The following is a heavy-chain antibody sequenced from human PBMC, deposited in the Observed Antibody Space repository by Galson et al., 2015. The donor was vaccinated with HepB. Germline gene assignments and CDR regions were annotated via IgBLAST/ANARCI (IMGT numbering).Heavy chain of an antibody. CDR3: AKAESRIVGSTTGFDY. J-gene: IGHJ4*02. CDR1: GFTFSNYG. V-gene: IGHV3-30*18. Sequence: SLRLSCAASGFTFSNYGMHWVRQAPGKGLEWVAVISYDGGYKYYADSVKGRFTISRDNSKNTLYLQMNSLRAEDTAVYYCAKAESRIVGSTTGFDYWGQGTLVTVSS. D-gene: IGHD1-26*01. CDR2: ISYDGGYK.